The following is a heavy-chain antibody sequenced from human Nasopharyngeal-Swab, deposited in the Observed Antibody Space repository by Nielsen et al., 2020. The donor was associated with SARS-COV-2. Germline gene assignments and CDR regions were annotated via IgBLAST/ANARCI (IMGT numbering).Heavy chain of an antibody. CDR2: IYHSGST. CDR1: GGSISSSSYY. CDR3: ARARGITIFGVVITGAFDI. V-gene: IGHV4-39*07. Sequence: SETLSLTCTVSGGSISSSSYYWGWIRQPPGKGLEWIGSIYHSGSTNYNPSLKSRVTISVDKSKNQFSLKLSSVTAADTAVYYCARARGITIFGVVITGAFDIWGQGTMVTVSS. D-gene: IGHD3-3*01. J-gene: IGHJ3*02.